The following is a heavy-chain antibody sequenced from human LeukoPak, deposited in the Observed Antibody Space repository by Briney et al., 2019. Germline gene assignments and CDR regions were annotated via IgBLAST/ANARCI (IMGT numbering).Heavy chain of an antibody. CDR1: GFTFSSYG. Sequence: GGSLRLSCAASGFTFSSYGMHWVRQAPGKGLEWVAVISYDGSNKYYADSVKGRFTISRDNSKNTLYLQMNSLRAEDTAVYYCAKESGSYGAYFDYWGQGTLVTVSS. J-gene: IGHJ4*02. CDR2: ISYDGSNK. D-gene: IGHD1-26*01. V-gene: IGHV3-30*18. CDR3: AKESGSYGAYFDY.